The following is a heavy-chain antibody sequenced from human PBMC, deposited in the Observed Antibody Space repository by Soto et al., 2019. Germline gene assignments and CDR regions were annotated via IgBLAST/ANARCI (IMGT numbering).Heavy chain of an antibody. CDR2: IYWDDDK. CDR1: GFSLSTSGVG. D-gene: IGHD2-15*01. Sequence: QITLKKSGPTLVKPTQTLTLTCTFSGFSLSTSGVGVGWIRQPPGKALEWLALIYWDDDKRYSPSLKSRLTSTKDTSKNLVVLTMTNMDPVDTATYYCANRGETDSCSGGSCYRERWGQGALVTVSS. CDR3: ANRGETDSCSGGSCYRER. V-gene: IGHV2-5*02. J-gene: IGHJ4*02.